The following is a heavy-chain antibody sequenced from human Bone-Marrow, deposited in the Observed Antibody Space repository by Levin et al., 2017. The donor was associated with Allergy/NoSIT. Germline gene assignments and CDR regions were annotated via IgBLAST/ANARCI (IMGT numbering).Heavy chain of an antibody. CDR2: IRQDGSEK. D-gene: IGHD4-11*01. CDR1: GFTFSSYW. J-gene: IGHJ3*02. CDR3: ATSKAYAYEI. Sequence: GSLRLSCAASGFTFSSYWMTWVRQAPGKGLEWVANIRQDGSEKHYVDSVKGRFTFSRDNAKNSLFLQMNSLRVDDTAIYYCATSKAYAYEIWGQGTMVTVSS. V-gene: IGHV3-7*02.